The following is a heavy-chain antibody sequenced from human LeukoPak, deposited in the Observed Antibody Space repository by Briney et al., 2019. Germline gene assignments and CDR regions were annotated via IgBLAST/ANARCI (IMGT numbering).Heavy chain of an antibody. V-gene: IGHV4-38-2*02. CDR1: GYSISSGYY. Sequence: SETLSLTCTVSGYSISSGYYWGWIQQPPGKGLEWIGSGYHIGSTYFNPSLRSRVTILIDIFKNQFSLKMSSVTAADTAVYYCARGVDIVVVPAAIPFFDYWGQGTLVTVSS. J-gene: IGHJ4*02. CDR2: GYHIGST. CDR3: ARGVDIVVVPAAIPFFDY. D-gene: IGHD2-2*01.